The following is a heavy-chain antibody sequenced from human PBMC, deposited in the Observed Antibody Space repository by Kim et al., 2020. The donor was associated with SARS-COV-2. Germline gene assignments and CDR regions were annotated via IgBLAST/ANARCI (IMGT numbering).Heavy chain of an antibody. D-gene: IGHD5-12*01. Sequence: SETLSLTCTVSGGSVSSGSYYWSWIRQPPGKGLEWIGYIYYSGSTNYNPSLKSRVTISVDTSKNQFSLKLSSVTAADTAVYYCARDPDNRDGYNPYFDYWGQGTLVTVSS. CDR1: GGSVSSGSYY. CDR2: IYYSGST. CDR3: ARDPDNRDGYNPYFDY. J-gene: IGHJ4*02. V-gene: IGHV4-61*01.